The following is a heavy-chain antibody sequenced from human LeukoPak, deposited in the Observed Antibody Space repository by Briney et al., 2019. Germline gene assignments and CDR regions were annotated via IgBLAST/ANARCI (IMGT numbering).Heavy chain of an antibody. J-gene: IGHJ4*02. CDR1: GFTFSNYA. Sequence: PGRSLRLSCAASGFTFSNYAMHWVRQALGKGLEWVAVISYDVSNKHYADSVKGRFTISRDNSKNTLFLQMSSLRAEDTAVYYCASPVGATYSSFDHWGQGTLVTVSS. CDR2: ISYDVSNK. D-gene: IGHD2-15*01. V-gene: IGHV3-30-3*01. CDR3: ASPVGATYSSFDH.